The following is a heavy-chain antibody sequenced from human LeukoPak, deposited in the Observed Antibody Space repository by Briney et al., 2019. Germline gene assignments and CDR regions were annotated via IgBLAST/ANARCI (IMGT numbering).Heavy chain of an antibody. D-gene: IGHD2-2*01. CDR2: ISSSGGTI. CDR3: ARDLSYCTITSCSYYYYGMDV. Sequence: GGSLRLSCSASGFTFSSYEMNWVRQAPGKGLEWVSYISSSGGTIYYADSVKGRFTISRDNAENSLYLQMNSLRAEDTAVYYCARDLSYCTITSCSYYYYGMDVWGQGTTVTVSS. CDR1: GFTFSSYE. V-gene: IGHV3-48*03. J-gene: IGHJ6*02.